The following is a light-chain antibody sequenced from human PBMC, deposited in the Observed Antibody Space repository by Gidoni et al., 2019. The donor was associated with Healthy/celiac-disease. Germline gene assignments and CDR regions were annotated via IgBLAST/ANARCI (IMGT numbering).Light chain of an antibody. CDR3: QQSYSTPLT. CDR2: AAS. Sequence: DIHMTQSPSSLSASVGDRVTITCRASKSISSYLNWSQQKPGKAPKLLIYAASSLQSGVPSRCSGSGSGTDVTRTISSLQPEEFATYYCQQSYSTPLTFGGGTKVEIK. CDR1: KSISSY. J-gene: IGKJ4*02. V-gene: IGKV1-39*01.